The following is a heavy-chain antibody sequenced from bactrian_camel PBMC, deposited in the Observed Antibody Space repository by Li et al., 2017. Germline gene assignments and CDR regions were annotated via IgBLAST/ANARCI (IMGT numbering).Heavy chain of an antibody. J-gene: IGHJ6*01. CDR2: IDRSSSNT. CDR1: GFTFSSYG. CDR3: AAVSGY. V-gene: IGHV3S40*01. Sequence: VQLVESGGGLVQPGGSLRVSCEASGFTFSSYGMAWVRQASGKGLEWISGIDRSSSNTYYSDSVKGRFTISRDNAKRTLYLQMNSLKPEDTAVYFCAAVSGYWGQGTQVTVS.